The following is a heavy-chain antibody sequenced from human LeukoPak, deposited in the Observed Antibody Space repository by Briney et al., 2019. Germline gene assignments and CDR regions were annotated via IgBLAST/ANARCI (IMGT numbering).Heavy chain of an antibody. CDR1: GGSISSCGYS. CDR3: ARDRGGGVDY. V-gene: IGHV4-30-2*01. CDR2: IYHSGST. J-gene: IGHJ4*02. D-gene: IGHD2-15*01. Sequence: SETLSLTCAVSGGSISSCGYSWSWNRQPPGKGLEWIGYIYHSGSTYYNPSLKSRVTISVDRSKNQFSLKLSSVTAADTAVYYCARDRGGGVDYWGQGTLVTVSS.